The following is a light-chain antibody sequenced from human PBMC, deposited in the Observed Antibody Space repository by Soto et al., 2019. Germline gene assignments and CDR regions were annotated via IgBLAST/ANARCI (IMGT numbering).Light chain of an antibody. Sequence: DIVMTQSPLSLPVTPGEPASISCRSSQSLLHSSGYTYFDWYLQKPGQSPQLLIYLGSNRASGVPDRFSGSGSGTDFTLKISRVEAEDVGVYYCMQALQTPVTFGQGTKVEI. CDR1: QSLLHSSGYTY. J-gene: IGKJ1*01. CDR2: LGS. CDR3: MQALQTPVT. V-gene: IGKV2-28*01.